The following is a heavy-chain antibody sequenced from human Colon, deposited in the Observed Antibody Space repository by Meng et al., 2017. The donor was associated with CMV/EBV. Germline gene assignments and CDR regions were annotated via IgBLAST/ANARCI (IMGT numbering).Heavy chain of an antibody. CDR2: MNPQSGGT. V-gene: IGHV1-8*01. Sequence: ASVKVSCKASGYTFTTYDINWVRQAPGQGLERMGWMNPQSGGTAYAQKFQGRVTMTRDTSITTAYLELRNLTSEDTAVYFCARGRVTTEGGRSWGQGTLVTVSS. J-gene: IGHJ4*02. CDR1: GYTFTTYD. CDR3: ARGRVTTEGGRS. D-gene: IGHD2-21*02.